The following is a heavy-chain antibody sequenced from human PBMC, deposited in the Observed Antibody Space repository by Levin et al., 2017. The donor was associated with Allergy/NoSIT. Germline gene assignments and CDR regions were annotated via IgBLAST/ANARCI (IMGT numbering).Heavy chain of an antibody. CDR1: GGSISSSNW. V-gene: IGHV4-4*02. CDR2: IYHSGST. J-gene: IGHJ3*02. CDR3: AREGNVDIVATMGAFDI. Sequence: SETLSLTCAVSGGSISSSNWWSWVRQPPGKGLEWIGEIYHSGSTNYNPSLKSRVTISVDKSKNQFSLKLSSVTAADTAVYYCAREGNVDIVATMGAFDIWGQGTMVTVSS. D-gene: IGHD5-12*01.